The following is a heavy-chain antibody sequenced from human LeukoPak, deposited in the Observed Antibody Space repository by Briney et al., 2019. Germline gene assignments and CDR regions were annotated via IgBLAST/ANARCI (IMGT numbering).Heavy chain of an antibody. D-gene: IGHD1-26*01. V-gene: IGHV3-23*01. CDR3: AKGRWELLTDAFDI. Sequence: ASVKVSCKASGYTFSSYGMSWVRQAPGKGLEWVSGISGSGDSTKYADSVKGRFTISRDNSKNTLYLQMNSLRAEDTAVYYCAKGRWELLTDAFDIWGQGTMVTVSS. CDR2: ISGSGDST. CDR1: GYTFSSYG. J-gene: IGHJ3*02.